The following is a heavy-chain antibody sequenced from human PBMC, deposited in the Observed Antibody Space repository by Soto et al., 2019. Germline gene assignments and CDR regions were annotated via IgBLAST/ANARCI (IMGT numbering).Heavy chain of an antibody. D-gene: IGHD5-12*01. V-gene: IGHV1-3*01. J-gene: IGHJ4*02. CDR3: ARDPRRDGYNRFDY. CDR2: INAGNGNT. CDR1: GYTFTSYA. Sequence: ASVKVSCKASGYTFTSYARNWVRQAPGQRLEWMGWINAGNGNTKYSQKFQGRVTITRDTSASTAYMELSSLRAEDTAVYYCARDPRRDGYNRFDYWGQGTPVTVSS.